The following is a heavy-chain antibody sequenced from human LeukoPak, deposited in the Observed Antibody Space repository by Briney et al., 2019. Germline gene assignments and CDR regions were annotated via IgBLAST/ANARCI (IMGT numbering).Heavy chain of an antibody. Sequence: PGGSLRLSCVASGFTVSSNYMSWVRQAPGKGLEWVSVIYSGGSTYYADSVKGRFTISRDNSKNTLYLQMNSLRAEDTAVYYCASGSGSYRTPYYYMDVWGIGTTVTVSS. J-gene: IGHJ6*03. D-gene: IGHD3-10*01. CDR2: IYSGGST. V-gene: IGHV3-53*01. CDR1: GFTVSSNY. CDR3: ASGSGSYRTPYYYMDV.